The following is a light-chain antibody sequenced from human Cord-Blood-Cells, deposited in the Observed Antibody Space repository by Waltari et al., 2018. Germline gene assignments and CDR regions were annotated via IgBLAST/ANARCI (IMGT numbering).Light chain of an antibody. CDR3: QQSYSTLYS. CDR2: AAS. Sequence: DIQMTQSPSPLSASFGARVTITCRASQSISSYLNWYQQKPGKAPKLLIYAASSLQSGVPSRFSGSGSGTDFTLTISSLQPEDFATYYCQQSYSTLYSFGQGTKLEIK. CDR1: QSISSY. J-gene: IGKJ2*03. V-gene: IGKV1-39*01.